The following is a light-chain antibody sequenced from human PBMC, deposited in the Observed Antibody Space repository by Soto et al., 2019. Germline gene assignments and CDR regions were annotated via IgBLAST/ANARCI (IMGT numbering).Light chain of an antibody. V-gene: IGKV1-33*01. J-gene: IGKJ5*01. CDR3: QQYDNLPIT. CDR2: DAS. Sequence: DIQMTQSPSSLSASVGDRVTITCQASQGISNYLNWYQQKPGKAPKLLIYDASNLEAGVPSRFSGSGSGTDFTFTISSLQPEDIATYYCQQYDNLPITFGQGTRLEIK. CDR1: QGISNY.